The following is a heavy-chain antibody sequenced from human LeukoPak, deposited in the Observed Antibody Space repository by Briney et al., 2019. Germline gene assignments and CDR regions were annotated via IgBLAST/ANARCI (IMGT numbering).Heavy chain of an antibody. V-gene: IGHV5-51*01. CDR2: IYPGDSDT. CDR3: ARRYYYDSSGYLGDYYFDY. J-gene: IGHJ4*02. D-gene: IGHD3-22*01. Sequence: GESLKISCKGSGYSFTSYWIGWVRQMPGKGLERMGIIYPGDSDTRYSPSFQGQVTISADKSISTAYLQWSSLKASDTAMYYCARRYYYDSSGYLGDYYFDYWGQGTLVTVSS. CDR1: GYSFTSYW.